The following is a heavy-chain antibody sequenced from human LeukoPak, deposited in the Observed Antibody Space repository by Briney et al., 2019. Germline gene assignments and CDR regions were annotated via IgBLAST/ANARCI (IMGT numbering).Heavy chain of an antibody. Sequence: SETLSLTCTVSGGSISSYYWSWIRQPPGKGLEWIGYIYYSGSTNYNPSLKSRVTISVDTSKNQFSLKLSSVSAADTAVYYCARGRRRDGYNFDYWGQGTLVTVSS. D-gene: IGHD5-24*01. V-gene: IGHV4-59*12. CDR3: ARGRRRDGYNFDY. CDR1: GGSISSYY. CDR2: IYYSGST. J-gene: IGHJ4*02.